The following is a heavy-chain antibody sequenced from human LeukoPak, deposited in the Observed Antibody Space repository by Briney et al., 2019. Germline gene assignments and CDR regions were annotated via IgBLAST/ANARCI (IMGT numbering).Heavy chain of an antibody. V-gene: IGHV1-18*04. J-gene: IGHJ3*02. CDR3: ASMGVTIPFDAFDI. CDR1: GYTFTSYG. CDR2: ISAYNGNT. D-gene: IGHD2-21*02. Sequence: VASVKVSCKASGYTFTSYGISWVRQAPGQGLEWMGWISAYNGNTNYAQKLQGRGTMTTDTSTSTAYMELRSLRSDDTAVYYCASMGVTIPFDAFDIWGQGTMVTVSS.